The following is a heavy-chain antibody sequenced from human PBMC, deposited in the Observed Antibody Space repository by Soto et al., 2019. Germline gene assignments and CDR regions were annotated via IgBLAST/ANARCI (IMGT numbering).Heavy chain of an antibody. CDR3: ARERYQVISDGMDV. CDR1: GYTLTGYY. Sequence: QVQLVRSGAEVKTPGASVRVSCKASGYTLTGYYSHWGREARGQGLEWMGWINPQTGGTSYAQKFQGRVTLSRDTSINTAYPELSRLRFDDAAVYFCARERYQVISDGMDVWGQGTTVTVSS. J-gene: IGHJ6*02. CDR2: INPQTGGT. D-gene: IGHD2-2*01. V-gene: IGHV1-2*02.